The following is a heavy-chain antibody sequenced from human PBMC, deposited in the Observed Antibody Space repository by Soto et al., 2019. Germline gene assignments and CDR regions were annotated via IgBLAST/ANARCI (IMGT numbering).Heavy chain of an antibody. V-gene: IGHV1-3*01. Sequence: QVQLVQSGAEVKKPGASVKVSCKASGYTFTSYAMHWVRQAPGQRLEWMGWINAGNGNTKYSQKFQGRVTITRDTAASTAYMELSSLRSEDTAVYYCAITYDYGGPFDYWGQGTLVTVSS. J-gene: IGHJ4*02. CDR1: GYTFTSYA. CDR2: INAGNGNT. CDR3: AITYDYGGPFDY. D-gene: IGHD4-17*01.